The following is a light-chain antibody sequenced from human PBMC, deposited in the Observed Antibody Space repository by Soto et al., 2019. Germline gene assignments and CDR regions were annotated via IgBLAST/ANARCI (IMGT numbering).Light chain of an antibody. CDR2: SNN. V-gene: IGLV1-44*01. CDR1: SSNIGSNT. Sequence: QSVLTQPPSASGTPGQRVTISCSGSSSNIGSNTVNWYQQLPGTAPKLLIYSNNKRPSGVPDRFSGSKYGTSASLSISGLQSEDEADYYCAAWDDSLNGPVFGGGTKLTVL. CDR3: AAWDDSLNGPV. J-gene: IGLJ2*01.